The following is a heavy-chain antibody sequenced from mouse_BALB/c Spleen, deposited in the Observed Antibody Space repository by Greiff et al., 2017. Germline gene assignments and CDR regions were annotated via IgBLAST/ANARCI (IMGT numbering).Heavy chain of an antibody. CDR2: INSNGGST. V-gene: IGHV5-6-2*01. CDR3: ARHGRDYAMDY. J-gene: IGHJ4*01. Sequence: DVQLVESGGGLVKLGGSLKLSCAASGFTFSSYYMSWVRQTPEKRLELVAAINSNGGSTYYPDTVKGRFTISRDNAKNTLYLQMSSLKSEDTALYYCARHGRDYAMDYWGQGTSVTVSS. D-gene: IGHD4-1*01. CDR1: GFTFSSYY.